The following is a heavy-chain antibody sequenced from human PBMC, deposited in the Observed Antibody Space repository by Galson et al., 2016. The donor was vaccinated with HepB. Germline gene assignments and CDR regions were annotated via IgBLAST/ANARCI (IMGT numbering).Heavy chain of an antibody. CDR2: ISSGSTYI. CDR1: GFIFSTHS. D-gene: IGHD5-12*01. CDR3: ARASGGGYDWDYYYGMDV. V-gene: IGHV3-21*01. Sequence: SLRLSCAGSGFIFSTHSMAWVRQAPGKGLEWVSLISSGSTYIYYADSVRGRFTISRDNAGNSLYLQMNTLRADDTAVYYCARASGGGYDWDYYYGMDVWGKGTTVTGSS. J-gene: IGHJ6*04.